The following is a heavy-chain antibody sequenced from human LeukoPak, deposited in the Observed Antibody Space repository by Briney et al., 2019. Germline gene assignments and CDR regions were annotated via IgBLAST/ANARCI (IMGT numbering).Heavy chain of an antibody. CDR3: ARVAVRATTRAPTFDY. CDR2: ISSSSSYI. J-gene: IGHJ4*02. V-gene: IGHV3-21*01. Sequence: GGSLRLSCAASGFTFSSYSMNWVRQAPGKGLEWVSSISSSSSYIYYADSVKGRFTISRDNAKNSLYLQMNSLRAEDTAVYYCARVAVRATTRAPTFDYWGQGTLVTVSS. D-gene: IGHD1-26*01. CDR1: GFTFSSYS.